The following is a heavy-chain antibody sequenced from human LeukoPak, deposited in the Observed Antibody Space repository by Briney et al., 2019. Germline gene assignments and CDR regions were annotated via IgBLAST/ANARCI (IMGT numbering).Heavy chain of an antibody. Sequence: GGSLSLSCAASGFTFSSYAMNWVRQAPGKGLEWVSTISGSGTSTYYADSVKGRFTISRDNSKNTLYLQMNSLRAEDTAIYYCAKAYGSGSYYPDYWGQGTLVTVSS. J-gene: IGHJ4*02. CDR1: GFTFSSYA. V-gene: IGHV3-23*01. CDR3: AKAYGSGSYYPDY. CDR2: ISGSGTST. D-gene: IGHD3-10*01.